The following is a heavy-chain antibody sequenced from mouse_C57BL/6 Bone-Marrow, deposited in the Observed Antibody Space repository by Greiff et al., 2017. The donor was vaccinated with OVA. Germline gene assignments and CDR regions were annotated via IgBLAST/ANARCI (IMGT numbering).Heavy chain of an antibody. CDR2: INPNNGGT. Sequence: VQLQQSGPELVKPGASVKMSCKASGYTFTDYNMHWVKQSHGKSLEWIGNINPNNGGTSYNQKFKGKATLTVNKSSSTAYMELRSLTSEDSAVYYCAREGWYGYYGGGYWGQGTTLTVSS. V-gene: IGHV1-22*01. CDR1: GYTFTDYN. CDR3: AREGWYGYYGGGY. D-gene: IGHD2-3*01. J-gene: IGHJ2*01.